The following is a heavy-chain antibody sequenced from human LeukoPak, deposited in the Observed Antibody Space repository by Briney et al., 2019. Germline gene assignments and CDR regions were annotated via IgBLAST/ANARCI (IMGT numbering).Heavy chain of an antibody. Sequence: PSETLSLTCTVSGGSISSNYMSWVRQAPGKGLEWVSVIYSGGSTYYADSVKGRFTISRDNSKNTLYLQMNSLRAEDTAVYYCARVDTAMVDYYYYGMDVWGQGTTVTVSS. CDR1: GGSISSNY. CDR2: IYSGGST. J-gene: IGHJ6*02. V-gene: IGHV3-53*01. CDR3: ARVDTAMVDYYYYGMDV. D-gene: IGHD5-18*01.